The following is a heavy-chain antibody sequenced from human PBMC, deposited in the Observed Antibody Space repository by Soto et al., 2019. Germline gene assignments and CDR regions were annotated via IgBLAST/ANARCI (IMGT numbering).Heavy chain of an antibody. CDR3: ARSRYSSSYLLWY. Sequence: GGSLRLSCAASGFTFSSYAMHWVRQAPGKGLEWVAVISYDGSNKYYADSVKGRFTISRDNSKNTLYLQMNSLSAKDTAVYYCARSRYSSSYLLWYWGQGTLVTVSS. CDR1: GFTFSSYA. J-gene: IGHJ4*02. CDR2: ISYDGSNK. D-gene: IGHD6-6*01. V-gene: IGHV3-30-3*01.